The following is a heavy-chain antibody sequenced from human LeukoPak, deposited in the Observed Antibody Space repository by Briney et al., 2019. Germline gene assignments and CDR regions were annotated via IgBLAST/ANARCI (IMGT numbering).Heavy chain of an antibody. V-gene: IGHV4-39*07. J-gene: IGHJ4*02. CDR3: ARAPHYYYDKYYFDY. CDR2: IYYSGST. CDR1: GGSISSSSYY. Sequence: PSETLSLTCTVSGGSISSSSYYWGWIRQPPGKGLEWIGSIYYSGSTSYNPSLKSRVTISIDTSKSQFSLKLNSVTAADTAVYYCARAPHYYYDKYYFDYWGQGTLVTVPS. D-gene: IGHD3-22*01.